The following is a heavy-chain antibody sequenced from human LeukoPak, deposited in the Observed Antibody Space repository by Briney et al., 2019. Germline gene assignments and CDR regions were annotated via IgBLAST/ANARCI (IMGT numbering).Heavy chain of an antibody. CDR2: INGDGSST. CDR3: ARAPYSSSWTFDY. Sequence: GGSLRLSCAASGFTFSRHWMHWVRQAPGKGPVWVSRINGDGSSTNYADSVKGRLTISRDNAKDTLYLQMNSLRVEDTAVYYCARAPYSSSWTFDYWDQGTLVTVSS. D-gene: IGHD6-13*01. J-gene: IGHJ4*02. CDR1: GFTFSRHW. V-gene: IGHV3-74*01.